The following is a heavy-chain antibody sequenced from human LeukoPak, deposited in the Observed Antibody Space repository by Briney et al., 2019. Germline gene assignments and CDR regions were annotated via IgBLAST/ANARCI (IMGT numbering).Heavy chain of an antibody. CDR3: ARGPNNSDAFDI. D-gene: IGHD1-14*01. J-gene: IGHJ3*02. CDR1: GGSISGYY. V-gene: IGHV4-4*07. CDR2: ISTSGST. Sequence: SETLSLTCTVSGGSISGYYWSWIRQPAGKGLEWIGRISTSGSTNYNPSLKSRGTVSLDTSKSQFSLKLSSVTAADTAVYYCARGPNNSDAFDIWGQGTMVTVSS.